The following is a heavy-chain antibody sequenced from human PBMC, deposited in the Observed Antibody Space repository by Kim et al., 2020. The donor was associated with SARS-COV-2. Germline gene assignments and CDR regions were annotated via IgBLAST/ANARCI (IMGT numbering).Heavy chain of an antibody. J-gene: IGHJ4*02. V-gene: IGHV4-39*01. CDR3: ARHRREWLQTIQYYFDY. Sequence: SETLSLTCTVSVGSIIISSYYCGWIRQPPGKGLEWIGSIYYSGSTYYNPSLKSRVTLSVATSKNQFSLKLSSVTAADTAVYYGARHRREWLQTIQYYFDYWGQGTLVTVSS. CDR1: VGSIIISSYY. D-gene: IGHD5-12*01. CDR2: IYYSGST.